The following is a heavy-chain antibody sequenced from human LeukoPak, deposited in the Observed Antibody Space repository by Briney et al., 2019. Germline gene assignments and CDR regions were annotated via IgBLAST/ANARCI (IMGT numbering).Heavy chain of an antibody. CDR2: INPNSGGT. D-gene: IGHD3-22*01. J-gene: IGHJ5*02. CDR1: GYTFTGYY. Sequence: ASVKVSCKASGYTFTGYYMHWVRQAPGQGLEWMGWINPNSGGTNYAQKFQGRVTMTRDTSISTAYMELSRLRSDDTAVYYCARDHLTYYYDSSGLNWFDPWGQGTLVTVSS. V-gene: IGHV1-2*02. CDR3: ARDHLTYYYDSSGLNWFDP.